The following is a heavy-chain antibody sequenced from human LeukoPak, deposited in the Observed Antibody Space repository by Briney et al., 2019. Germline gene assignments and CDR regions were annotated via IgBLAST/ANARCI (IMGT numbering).Heavy chain of an antibody. CDR1: GFTFSSYA. Sequence: GGSLRLSCAASGFTFSSYAMSWVRQAPGKGLKWVAVIWHDGSIESHADSVKGRFTVSRDNSKTTLYLQMNSLRAEDTAVYYCATGPLNDYGMGDWGQGTTVTVSS. CDR2: IWHDGSIE. V-gene: IGHV3-33*03. CDR3: ATGPLNDYGMGD. J-gene: IGHJ6*02.